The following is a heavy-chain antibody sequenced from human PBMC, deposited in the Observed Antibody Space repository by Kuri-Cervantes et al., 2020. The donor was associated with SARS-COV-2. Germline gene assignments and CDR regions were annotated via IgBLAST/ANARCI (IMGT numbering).Heavy chain of an antibody. CDR3: ARGKMGIAAAGTTGGYYYYYMDV. CDR1: GYTFTGYY. D-gene: IGHD6-13*01. Sequence: ASVKVSCKASGYTFTGYYMHWVRQAPGQGLEWMGWINPNSGGTNYAQKFQGRVTMTRDTSISTAYMELRSLRSDDTAVYYCARGKMGIAAAGTTGGYYYYYMDVWGKGTTVTVSS. J-gene: IGHJ6*03. V-gene: IGHV1-2*02. CDR2: INPNSGGT.